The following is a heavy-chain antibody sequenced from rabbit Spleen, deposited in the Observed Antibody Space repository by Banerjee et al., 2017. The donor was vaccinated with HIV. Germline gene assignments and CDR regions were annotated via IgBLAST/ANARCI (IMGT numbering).Heavy chain of an antibody. J-gene: IGHJ3*01. V-gene: IGHV1S40*01. CDR1: GFSFSSSDY. D-gene: IGHD3-1*01. CDR2: INTITGKT. CDR3: ARDLPGVIGWNFGF. Sequence: QSLEESGGDLVKPGASLTLTCTASGFSFSSSDYMCWVRQAPGKGLEWIGCINTITGKTVYATWAKGRFTISRASSTTVFLQMTSLTAADTASYFCARDLPGVIGWNFGFWGPGTLAPS.